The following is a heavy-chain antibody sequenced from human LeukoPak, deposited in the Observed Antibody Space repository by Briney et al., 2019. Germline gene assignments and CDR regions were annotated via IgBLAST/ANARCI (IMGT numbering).Heavy chain of an antibody. CDR3: AKYVSAKGPPYALDV. CDR1: ESTFSSYA. V-gene: IGHV3-23*01. D-gene: IGHD2/OR15-2a*01. Sequence: GGSLRLSCAASESTFSSYAMQWVRQAPGKGLEWVSGISAGGGSTWYADSVKGRFTISRDDSKNTLYLQMNSLRAEDTAVYYCAKYVSAKGPPYALDVWGQGTTVTVSS. CDR2: ISAGGGST. J-gene: IGHJ6*02.